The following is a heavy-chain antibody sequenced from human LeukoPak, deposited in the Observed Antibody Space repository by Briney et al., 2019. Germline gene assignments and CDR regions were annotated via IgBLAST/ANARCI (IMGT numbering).Heavy chain of an antibody. Sequence: SETLSLTCPVSGGSISSYYWSWIRQPPGKGLEWIGYIYYSGSTNYNPSLKSRVTISVDTSKNQFSLKLSSVTAADTAVYYCAREVSYGYPGAPASFDYWGQGTLVTVSS. D-gene: IGHD5-18*01. CDR2: IYYSGST. J-gene: IGHJ4*02. CDR1: GGSISSYY. V-gene: IGHV4-59*01. CDR3: AREVSYGYPGAPASFDY.